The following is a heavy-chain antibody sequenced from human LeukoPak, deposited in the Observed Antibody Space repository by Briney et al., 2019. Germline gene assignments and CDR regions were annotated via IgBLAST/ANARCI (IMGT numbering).Heavy chain of an antibody. Sequence: GGSLRLSCAASGFTFSSYGMHWVRQAPGKGLEWVALISYDGPIKYYADTVKGRFTISRDNSKNTLYLQMNSLRAEDTAVYYCAKDSSPSVLATWGQGTLVTVSS. CDR2: ISYDGPIK. CDR3: AKDSSPSVLAT. V-gene: IGHV3-30*18. CDR1: GFTFSSYG. J-gene: IGHJ5*02. D-gene: IGHD3-3*02.